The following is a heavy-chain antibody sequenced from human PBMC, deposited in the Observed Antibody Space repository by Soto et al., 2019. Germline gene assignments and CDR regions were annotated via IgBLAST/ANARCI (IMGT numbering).Heavy chain of an antibody. CDR1: TITVSTYE. CDR3: ARGGYSYGRDWFDP. D-gene: IGHD5-18*01. J-gene: IGHJ5*02. CDR2: ISSSGSTI. Sequence: GGSLRLSCAASTITVSTYEMNWFRQAPGKGLEWVSYISSSGSTIYYADSVKGRFTISRDNAKNSLYLQMNSLRAEDTAVYYCARGGYSYGRDWFDPWGQGTLVTVSS. V-gene: IGHV3-48*03.